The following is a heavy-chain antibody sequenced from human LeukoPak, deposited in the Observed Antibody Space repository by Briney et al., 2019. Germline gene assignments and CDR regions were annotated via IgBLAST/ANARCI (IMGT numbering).Heavy chain of an antibody. J-gene: IGHJ4*02. CDR1: GYSISSGYY. CDR2: IYHTGSS. Sequence: PSETLSLTCTVSGYSISSGYYWGWVRQAPGKGLEWIGNIYHTGSSYYKTSLKSRVTILVDTSKNQFVLNLSSVTAADTAVYYCVRRVLAGQEIHYFDYWGQGTLVTVSS. CDR3: VRRVLAGQEIHYFDY. D-gene: IGHD2-21*01. V-gene: IGHV4-38-2*02.